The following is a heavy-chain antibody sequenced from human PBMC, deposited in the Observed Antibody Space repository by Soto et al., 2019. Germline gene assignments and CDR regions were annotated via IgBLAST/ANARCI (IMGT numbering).Heavy chain of an antibody. V-gene: IGHV6-1*01. D-gene: IGHD6-6*01. CDR2: TYYRSKWYN. J-gene: IGHJ6*01. CDR1: GDSVSSNSAA. CDR3: ARVKVTEGEIEARDEIYYYYGTDV. Sequence: SQTLSLTCAISGDSVSSNSAAWNWIRQSPSRGLEWLGRTYYRSKWYNDYAVSVKSRITINPYTSKNKFSLQLNSVTPEDTAVYYRARVKVTEGEIEARDEIYYYYGTDV.